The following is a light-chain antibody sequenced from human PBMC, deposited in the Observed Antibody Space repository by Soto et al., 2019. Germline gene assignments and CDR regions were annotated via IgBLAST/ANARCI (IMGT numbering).Light chain of an antibody. CDR1: SSNIGGNP. CDR2: SSD. CDR3: ATWDDSLNGRV. J-gene: IGLJ3*02. Sequence: QSVLTQPPSASGTPGQKVTISCSGSSSNIGGNPVNWYRQFPGTAPKVLIYSSDQQPSGVPDRFSGSKSGTSASLAISGLQSEDEADYYCATWDDSLNGRVFGGGTKVTVL. V-gene: IGLV1-44*01.